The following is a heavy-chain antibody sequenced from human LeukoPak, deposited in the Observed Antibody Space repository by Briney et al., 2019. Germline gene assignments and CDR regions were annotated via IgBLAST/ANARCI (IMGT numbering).Heavy chain of an antibody. Sequence: PSGTLSLTCAVSGGSISSGNWWSWVRQPPGKGLEWVSAISGSGGSTYYADSVKGRFTISRDNSKNTLYLQMNSLRAEDTAVYYCAKVPGIQLWSYFDYWGQGTLVTVSS. CDR1: GGSISSGN. D-gene: IGHD5-18*01. V-gene: IGHV3-23*01. J-gene: IGHJ4*02. CDR3: AKVPGIQLWSYFDY. CDR2: ISGSGGST.